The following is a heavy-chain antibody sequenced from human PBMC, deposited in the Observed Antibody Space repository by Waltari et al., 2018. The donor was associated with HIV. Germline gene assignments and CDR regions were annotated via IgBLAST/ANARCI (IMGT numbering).Heavy chain of an antibody. CDR1: GHTLSELS. CDR2: FAPEDDET. V-gene: IGHV1-24*01. J-gene: IGHJ6*02. D-gene: IGHD3-10*01. CDR3: ATDFSGMVRAYSYYSLDV. Sequence: QVQLVQSGAEVKKPGASVKVSCKVSGHTLSELSMHWVRQVPGKGLEWMGNFAPEDDETIYAQKFQGRVTMTEDTSSDTAYMELSSLTSGDTAVYYCATDFSGMVRAYSYYSLDVWGQGTTVTVSS.